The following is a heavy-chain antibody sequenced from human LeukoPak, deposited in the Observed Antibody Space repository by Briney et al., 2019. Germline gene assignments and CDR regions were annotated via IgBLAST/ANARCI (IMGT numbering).Heavy chain of an antibody. CDR1: GFTFSNYG. Sequence: GGSLRLSCAASGFTFSNYGMHWGRQAPGKGLEWVAVISYDGSNKYYADSVKGRFTISIDNSKNTLYLQMNSLRAEDTAVYYCAKGHYMDVWGKGTTVTVSS. V-gene: IGHV3-30*18. J-gene: IGHJ6*03. CDR2: ISYDGSNK. CDR3: AKGHYMDV.